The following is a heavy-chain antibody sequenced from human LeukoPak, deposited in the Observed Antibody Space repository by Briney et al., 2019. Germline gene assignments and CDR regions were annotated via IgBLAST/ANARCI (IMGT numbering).Heavy chain of an antibody. CDR3: VRAIPAAVLGAFDI. D-gene: IGHD2-2*02. Sequence: PWGSLRLSCAASGFTFNDYYMSWIRQAPGKGLEWVSYISSGGSPIYYADSVRGRFTISRDNAKNSLYLQMNSLRAEDTAIYYCVRAIPAAVLGAFDIWGQGTMVTVSS. CDR1: GFTFNDYY. J-gene: IGHJ3*02. V-gene: IGHV3-11*04. CDR2: ISSGGSPI.